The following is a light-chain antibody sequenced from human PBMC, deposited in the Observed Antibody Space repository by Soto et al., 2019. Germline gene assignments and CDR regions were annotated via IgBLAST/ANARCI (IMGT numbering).Light chain of an antibody. CDR2: GAS. Sequence: EIVLTQSPGTLSLSPGERATLSCRASQSVSSSYLAWYQQKPGQAPRLLIYGASSRATGIPDRFSGSGSGTDFTLTISRLEPEDVEVYYCQQYGSSPRTFGQGTKVEI. CDR1: QSVSSSY. J-gene: IGKJ1*01. CDR3: QQYGSSPRT. V-gene: IGKV3-20*01.